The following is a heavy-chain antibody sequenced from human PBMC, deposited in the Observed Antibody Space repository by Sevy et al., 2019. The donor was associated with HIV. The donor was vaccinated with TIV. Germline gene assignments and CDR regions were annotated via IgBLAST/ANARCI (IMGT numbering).Heavy chain of an antibody. D-gene: IGHD2-15*01. J-gene: IGHJ5*02. CDR2: IYYSGST. CDR1: GRSISSYY. CDR3: ARVVGNWFDP. V-gene: IGHV4-59*01. Sequence: SETLSLTCTVSGRSISSYYWSWIRQPPGKGLEWIGYIYYSGSTNYNPSLKSRVTISVDTSKNQFSLKLSSVTAADTAVYYCARVVGNWFDPWGQGTLVTVSS.